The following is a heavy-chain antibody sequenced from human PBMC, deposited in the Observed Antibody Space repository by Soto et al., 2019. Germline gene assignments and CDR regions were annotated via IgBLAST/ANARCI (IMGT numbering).Heavy chain of an antibody. CDR3: STDSYINMIAVRLDY. CDR1: GVTFSNDW. Sequence: LRLSCAGSGVTFSNDWMHWVRQAAGKGLVWVSRINMDGTTDFAAPVKGRFAISRDDSKNIAYMQMNSLRTEDTAVYYCSTDSYINMIAVRLDYWGLGTRVTVSS. D-gene: IGHD3-22*01. V-gene: IGHV3-15*07. CDR2: INMDGTT. J-gene: IGHJ4*01.